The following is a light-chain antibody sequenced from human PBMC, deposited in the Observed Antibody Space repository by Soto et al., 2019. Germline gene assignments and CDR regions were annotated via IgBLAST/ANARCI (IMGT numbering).Light chain of an antibody. CDR1: QSVFSH. V-gene: IGKV3-11*01. Sequence: EIVLTQSPATLSLSPGERATLSCRASQSVFSHLAWYQQKPGQAPRLLIYDASKRATGIPPRFSGSRSGTDFTLTISSLDPEDFAVYYCQQRSDWPPMYTFGLGTKLEIK. J-gene: IGKJ2*01. CDR2: DAS. CDR3: QQRSDWPPMYT.